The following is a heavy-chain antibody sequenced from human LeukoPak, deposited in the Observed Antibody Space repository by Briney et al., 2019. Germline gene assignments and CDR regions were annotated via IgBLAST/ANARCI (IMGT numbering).Heavy chain of an antibody. CDR3: ARDGGTFGGVIVFFDY. CDR1: GFTFSSYS. J-gene: IGHJ4*02. V-gene: IGHV3-21*01. D-gene: IGHD3-16*02. Sequence: GGSLRLSCAASGFTFSSYSMNWVRQAPGKGLEWVSSISSSSSYIYYADSVKGRFTISRDNAKNSLYLQMNSLRAEDTAVYYCARDGGTFGGVIVFFDYWGQGTLVTVSS. CDR2: ISSSSSYI.